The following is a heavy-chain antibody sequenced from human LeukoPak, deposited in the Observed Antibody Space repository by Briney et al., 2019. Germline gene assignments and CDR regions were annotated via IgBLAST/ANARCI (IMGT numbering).Heavy chain of an antibody. J-gene: IGHJ4*02. CDR3: AKDRRAGSYDY. D-gene: IGHD3-10*01. CDR2: ISGSGGST. CDR1: GFTFSRNG. V-gene: IGHV3-23*01. Sequence: GGSLRLSCAASGFTFSRNGMTWVRQAPGKGLEWVSAISGSGGSTYYADSVKGRFTIFRDNSKSTLYLQMNSLRAEDTAVYYCAKDRRAGSYDYWGQGTLVTVSS.